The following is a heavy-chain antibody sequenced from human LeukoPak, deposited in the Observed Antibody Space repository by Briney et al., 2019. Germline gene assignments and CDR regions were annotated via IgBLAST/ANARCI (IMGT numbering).Heavy chain of an antibody. J-gene: IGHJ4*02. CDR1: GFTFDDYA. CDR3: AKDAYSSGWFFDY. CDR2: ISWNSGSI. V-gene: IGHV3-9*01. D-gene: IGHD6-19*01. Sequence: GRSLRLSCAASGFTFDDYAMHWVRQAPGKGLEWVSGISWNSGSIGYADSVKGRFTISRDNAKNSLYLQMNSLRAEDTALYYCAKDAYSSGWFFDYWGQGTLVTVPS.